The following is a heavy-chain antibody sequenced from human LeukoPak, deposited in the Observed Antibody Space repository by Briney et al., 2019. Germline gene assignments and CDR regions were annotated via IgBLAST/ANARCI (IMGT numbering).Heavy chain of an antibody. CDR2: INPNSGGT. CDR1: GYTFTSCA. Sequence: ASVKVSCKASGYTFTSCAISWVRQAPGQGLEWMGWINPNSGGTNYAQKFQGRVTMTRDTSINTAYMELSRLRSDDTAVYYCARDVFYAVAGTGGDYWGQGTLVTVSS. CDR3: ARDVFYAVAGTGGDY. D-gene: IGHD6-19*01. V-gene: IGHV1-2*02. J-gene: IGHJ4*02.